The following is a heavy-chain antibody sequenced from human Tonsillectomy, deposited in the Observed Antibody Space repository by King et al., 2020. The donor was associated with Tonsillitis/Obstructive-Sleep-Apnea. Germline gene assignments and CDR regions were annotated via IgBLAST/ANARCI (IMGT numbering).Heavy chain of an antibody. Sequence: QLQESGPGLVKPSETLSLTCTVSGGSISSYYWSWIRQPPGKGLEWIGYIYYTGRTQYNPSLKSRVTISIDTSKKQFSLRLNSVTAADTAVYYCARLEADGTDIYYFYYMDVWGKGTTVTVSS. D-gene: IGHD6-13*01. J-gene: IGHJ6*03. V-gene: IGHV4-59*08. CDR2: IYYTGRT. CDR3: ARLEADGTDIYYFYYMDV. CDR1: GGSISSYY.